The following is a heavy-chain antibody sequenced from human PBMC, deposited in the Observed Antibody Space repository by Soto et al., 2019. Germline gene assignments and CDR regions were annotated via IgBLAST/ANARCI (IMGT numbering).Heavy chain of an antibody. CDR1: GFTFSSYG. CDR3: AKDWWYDYGSGSPDY. CDR2: ISYDGSNK. D-gene: IGHD3-10*01. Sequence: QVQLVEPGGGVVQPVRALRLSCAASGFTFSSYGMHWVRQALGKGLEWGAVISYDGSNKYYADSVKGRFTISRDNSKNRLNLQMNSLRAEDTAVYYFAKDWWYDYGSGSPDYRGQGTLVTVSS. J-gene: IGHJ4*02. V-gene: IGHV3-30*18.